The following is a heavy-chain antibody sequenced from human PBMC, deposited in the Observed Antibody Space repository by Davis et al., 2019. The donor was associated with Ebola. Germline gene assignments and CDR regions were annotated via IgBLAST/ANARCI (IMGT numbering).Heavy chain of an antibody. Sequence: GESLKISCAASGFTFSSYAMSWVRQAPGKGLEWVSAISGSGGSTYYADSVKGRFTISRDNSKNTLYLQMNSLRAEDTAVYYCAKDSAGYGDLSWGQGTLVTVSS. CDR1: GFTFSSYA. V-gene: IGHV3-23*01. CDR3: AKDSAGYGDLS. D-gene: IGHD4-17*01. J-gene: IGHJ4*02. CDR2: ISGSGGST.